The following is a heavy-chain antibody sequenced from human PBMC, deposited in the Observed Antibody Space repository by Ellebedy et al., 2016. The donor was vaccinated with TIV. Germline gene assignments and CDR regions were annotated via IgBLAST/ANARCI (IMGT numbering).Heavy chain of an antibody. Sequence: GGSLRLXXAASGFTFSSYAMSWVRQAPGKGLEWVSAISGSGGSTYYADSVKGRFTISRDNSKNTLYLQMNSLRAEDTAVYYCAKSEVWFGELLSEYYFDYWGQGTLVTVSS. J-gene: IGHJ4*02. V-gene: IGHV3-23*01. D-gene: IGHD3-10*01. CDR1: GFTFSSYA. CDR3: AKSEVWFGELLSEYYFDY. CDR2: ISGSGGST.